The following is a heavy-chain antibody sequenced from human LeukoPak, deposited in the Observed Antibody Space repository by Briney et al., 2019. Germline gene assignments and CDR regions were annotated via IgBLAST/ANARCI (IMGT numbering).Heavy chain of an antibody. CDR2: INHSGSP. J-gene: IGHJ4*02. CDR1: GGSFSGYY. V-gene: IGHV4-34*01. CDR3: ARGKVVPAAIDY. D-gene: IGHD2-2*01. Sequence: SETLSLTCAVYGGSFSGYYWSWIRQPPGKGLEWIGEINHSGSPNYNPSLKSRVTISVDASKNQFSLKLSSVTAADTAVYYCARGKVVPAAIDYWGQGTLVTVSS.